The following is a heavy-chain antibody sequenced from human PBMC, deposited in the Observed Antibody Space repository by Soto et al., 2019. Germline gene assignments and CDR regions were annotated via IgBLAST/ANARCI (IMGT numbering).Heavy chain of an antibody. J-gene: IGHJ4*02. CDR3: TSQEATGD. Sequence: QVQLVESGGGVVQPGRSLRLSCAASGFTFSNFGMHWVRQAPVKGLAWVAVISYDGNTKYYADSVKSRSTISRHDPKNALSLQMDSLRVEDTAVYYCTSQEATGDWGQGPLVTVSS. V-gene: IGHV3-30*03. D-gene: IGHD5-12*01. CDR1: GFTFSNFG. CDR2: ISYDGNTK.